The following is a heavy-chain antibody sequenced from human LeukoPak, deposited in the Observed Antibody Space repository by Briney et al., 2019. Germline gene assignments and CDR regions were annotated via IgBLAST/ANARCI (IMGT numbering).Heavy chain of an antibody. D-gene: IGHD4-17*01. J-gene: IGHJ4*02. CDR2: LSDSGASK. CDR3: ASSPPTGITVSYFDY. CDR1: GFTFSRYA. Sequence: PGGSLRLSCAASGFTFSRYAMTWVRQAPGKGLEWVSALSDSGASKYYADSVKGRLTISRDNSKNTLYLQMNSLRADDTAVYYCASSPPTGITVSYFDYWGQGTLVTVSS. V-gene: IGHV3-23*01.